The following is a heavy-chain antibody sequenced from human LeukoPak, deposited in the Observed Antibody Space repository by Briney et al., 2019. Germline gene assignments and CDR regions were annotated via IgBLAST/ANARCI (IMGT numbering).Heavy chain of an antibody. CDR3: ARDYYDSSQDWFDP. J-gene: IGHJ5*02. CDR2: IDAGGDDT. CDR1: GSTFPNYA. D-gene: IGHD3-22*01. V-gene: IGHV3-23*01. Sequence: GGSLRLSCAASGSTFPNYAMHWVRQAPGKGLEWVSGIDAGGDDTFYADSVKGRFTISRDISKKTLYLEMNSLRAEDTAVYYCARDYYDSSQDWFDPWGQGTLVTVSS.